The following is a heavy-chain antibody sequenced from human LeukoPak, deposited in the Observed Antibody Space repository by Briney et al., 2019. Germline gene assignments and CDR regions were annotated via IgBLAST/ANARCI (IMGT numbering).Heavy chain of an antibody. D-gene: IGHD4-17*01. CDR3: ARDAMGSVTTSPHYFDY. V-gene: IGHV1-46*01. J-gene: IGHJ4*02. CDR1: GYTFTSYY. CDR2: INPSGGST. Sequence: ASVKVSCKASGYTFTSYYMHWVRQAPGQGLEWMGIINPSGGSTTYAQKFQGRVTMTRDTSTSTVYMDLSSLRSEDTAVYYCARDAMGSVTTSPHYFDYWGQGTLVTVSS.